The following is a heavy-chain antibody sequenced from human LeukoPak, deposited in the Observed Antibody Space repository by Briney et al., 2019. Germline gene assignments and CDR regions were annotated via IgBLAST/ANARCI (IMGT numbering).Heavy chain of an antibody. V-gene: IGHV3-21*06. CDR1: GFAFSSYN. CDR3: ARAGTCSSTSCDGGVEY. J-gene: IGHJ4*02. CDR2: ISTTSTYI. Sequence: GGSLRLSCAASGFAFSSYNMKWVRQAPGKGLEWFSFISTTSTYIYYADSVKGRFTVSRDNSKNLLYLQMDSLRVEDTAVYYCARAGTCSSTSCDGGVEYWGQGTLVTVSP. D-gene: IGHD2-2*01.